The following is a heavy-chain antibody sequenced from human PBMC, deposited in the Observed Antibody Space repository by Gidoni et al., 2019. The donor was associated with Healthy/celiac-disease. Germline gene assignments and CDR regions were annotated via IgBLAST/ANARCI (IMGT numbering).Heavy chain of an antibody. CDR2: IYYSGST. D-gene: IGHD6-13*01. J-gene: IGHJ5*02. CDR1: GGSISSSSYY. Sequence: QLQLQESGPGLVKPSATLSLTCTVSGGSISSSSYYWGWIRQPPGKGLEWIGSIYYSGSTYYNPSLKSRVTISVDTSKNQFSLKLSSVTAADTAVYYCARGGSSSWYRESNWFDPWGQGTLVTVSS. CDR3: ARGGSSSWYRESNWFDP. V-gene: IGHV4-39*07.